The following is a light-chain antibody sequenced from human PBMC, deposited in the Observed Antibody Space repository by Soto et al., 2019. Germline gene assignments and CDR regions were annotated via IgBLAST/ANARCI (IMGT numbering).Light chain of an antibody. CDR2: DDS. Sequence: SCELTQPPSVSVAPGQTATFICGGDNIGYKTVHWYQQRPGQAPVLVVYDDSDRPSGIPERFSGSNSGNTATLTINRVEAGDEADYYCQVWDSGSDLFGGGTKLTVL. J-gene: IGLJ2*01. CDR1: NIGYKT. CDR3: QVWDSGSDL. V-gene: IGLV3-21*02.